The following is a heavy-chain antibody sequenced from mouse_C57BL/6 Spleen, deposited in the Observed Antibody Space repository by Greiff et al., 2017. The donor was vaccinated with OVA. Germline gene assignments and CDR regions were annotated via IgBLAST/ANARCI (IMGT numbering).Heavy chain of an antibody. V-gene: IGHV1-15*01. Sequence: VQLQESGAELVRPGASVTLSCKASGYTFTDYEMHWVKQTPVHGLEWIGAIDPETGGTAYNQKFKGKAILTADKSSSTAYMELRSLTSEDSAVYYCTRFPSNSFAYWGQGTLVTVSA. CDR3: TRFPSNSFAY. CDR1: GYTFTDYE. CDR2: IDPETGGT. J-gene: IGHJ3*01. D-gene: IGHD2-5*01.